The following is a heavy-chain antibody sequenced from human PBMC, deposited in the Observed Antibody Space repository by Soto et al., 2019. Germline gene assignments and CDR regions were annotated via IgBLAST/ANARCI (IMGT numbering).Heavy chain of an antibody. CDR1: GYTFTGYY. V-gene: IGHV1-2*04. CDR3: AREKYDYVWGSYRYYFDY. Sequence: ASGKGSCKGSGYTFTGYYMHWVRQAPGQGLEWMGWINPNSGGTNYAQKFQGWVTMTRDTSISTAYMELSRLRSDDTAVYYCAREKYDYVWGSYRYYFDYWGQGTLVTVSS. J-gene: IGHJ4*02. D-gene: IGHD3-16*02. CDR2: INPNSGGT.